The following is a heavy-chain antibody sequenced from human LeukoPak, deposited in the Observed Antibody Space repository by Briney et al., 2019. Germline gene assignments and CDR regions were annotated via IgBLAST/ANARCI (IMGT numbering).Heavy chain of an antibody. Sequence: ASVKVSCKASGYTFTSYAMHWVRQAPGQRLEWMGWINAGNGNTKYSQEFQGRVTITRDTSASTAYMELSSLRSEDMAVYYCARGGESMTTVVMVYWGQGTLVTVSS. CDR1: GYTFTSYA. J-gene: IGHJ4*02. V-gene: IGHV1-3*03. CDR2: INAGNGNT. CDR3: ARGGESMTTVVMVY. D-gene: IGHD4-23*01.